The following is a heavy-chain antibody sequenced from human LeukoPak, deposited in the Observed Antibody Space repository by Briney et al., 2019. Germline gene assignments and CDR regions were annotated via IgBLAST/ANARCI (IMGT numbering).Heavy chain of an antibody. Sequence: SGGSLRLSCAASGFTSSSYSMNWVRQAPGKGLEWVSSISSSSSYIYYADSVKGRFTISRDNAKNSLYLQMNSLRAEDTAVYYCARDATRDGYNPSHDAFDIWGQGTMVTVSS. CDR3: ARDATRDGYNPSHDAFDI. CDR1: GFTSSSYS. D-gene: IGHD5-24*01. CDR2: ISSSSSYI. V-gene: IGHV3-21*01. J-gene: IGHJ3*02.